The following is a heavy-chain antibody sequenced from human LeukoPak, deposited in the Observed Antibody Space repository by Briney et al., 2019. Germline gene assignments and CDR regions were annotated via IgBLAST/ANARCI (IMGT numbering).Heavy chain of an antibody. CDR3: AKEHYGRRLAAPLFDP. D-gene: IGHD4-17*01. Sequence: GGSLRLSCAASGFTFSSYSMNWVRQAPGKGLEWVSAISGSGGSTYYADPVKGRFTISRDNSKNTLYLQMNSLRAEDTAVYYCAKEHYGRRLAAPLFDPWGQGTLVTVSS. V-gene: IGHV3-23*01. J-gene: IGHJ5*02. CDR2: ISGSGGST. CDR1: GFTFSSYS.